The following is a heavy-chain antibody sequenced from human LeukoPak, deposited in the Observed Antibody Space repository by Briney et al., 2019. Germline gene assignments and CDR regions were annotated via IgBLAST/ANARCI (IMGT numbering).Heavy chain of an antibody. CDR2: VYTTGTT. CDR3: ARAQSTYYYDSSGSSINYYYYYYMDV. D-gene: IGHD3-22*01. Sequence: SETLSLTCTVSGGSISNYYWTWIRQPAGKGLEWIGRVYTTGTTNYNPSLKSRVTISVDTSKNQFSLKLSSVTAADTAVYYCARAQSTYYYDSSGSSINYYYYYYMDVWGKGTTVTISS. V-gene: IGHV4-4*07. J-gene: IGHJ6*03. CDR1: GGSISNYY.